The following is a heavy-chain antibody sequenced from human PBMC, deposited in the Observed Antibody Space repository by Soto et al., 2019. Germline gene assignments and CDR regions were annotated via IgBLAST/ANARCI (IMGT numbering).Heavy chain of an antibody. CDR3: ARDPAAYSDSGGYFPGAFDM. Sequence: QVQLVQSGAEVKKPGSSVKVSCKASGGTFSTYAISWVRQAPGQGLEWMGGIIPIFGTANYAQKFQGRVTVIADKSTSTVYMELSSLRSDDTAVYYCARDPAAYSDSGGYFPGAFDMWGQGTLVTVSS. CDR2: IIPIFGTA. CDR1: GGTFSTYA. V-gene: IGHV1-69*06. D-gene: IGHD3-22*01. J-gene: IGHJ3*02.